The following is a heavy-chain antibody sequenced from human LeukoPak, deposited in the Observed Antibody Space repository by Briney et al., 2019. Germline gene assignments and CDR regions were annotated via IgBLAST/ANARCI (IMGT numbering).Heavy chain of an antibody. Sequence: GGSLRLSCAASGITFSSYWMHWVRQGPGKGLGWVSRINSDVSSTTYADSVKGRFTISRDNAKNTLYLQMSSLRAEDTAVYYCARSASYIVVVPAASDAFDIWGQGTLVTVSS. CDR1: GITFSSYW. CDR3: ARSASYIVVVPAASDAFDI. J-gene: IGHJ3*02. V-gene: IGHV3-74*01. D-gene: IGHD2-2*01. CDR2: INSDVSST.